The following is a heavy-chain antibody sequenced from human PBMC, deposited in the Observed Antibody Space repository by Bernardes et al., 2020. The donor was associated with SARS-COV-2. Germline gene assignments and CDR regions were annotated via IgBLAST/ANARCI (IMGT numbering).Heavy chain of an antibody. Sequence: GSLRLSCAASGFTFSSYGMHWVRQAPGKGLEWVAVISYDGSNKYYADSVKGRFTISRDNSKNTLYLQMNSLRAEDTAVYYCAKDLGGRFLEWLWSTPDYWGQGTLVTVSS. CDR3: AKDLGGRFLEWLWSTPDY. D-gene: IGHD3-3*01. CDR2: ISYDGSNK. J-gene: IGHJ4*02. CDR1: GFTFSSYG. V-gene: IGHV3-30*18.